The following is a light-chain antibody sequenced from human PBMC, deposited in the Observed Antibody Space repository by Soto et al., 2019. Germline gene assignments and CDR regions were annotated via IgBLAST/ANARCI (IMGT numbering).Light chain of an antibody. CDR3: QPYGSSRTWT. V-gene: IGKV3-20*01. J-gene: IGKJ1*01. Sequence: EIVLTQSPGTLSWSPGERATLSCRASQSVSSSFLALYQQKPGQAPRLLIYGASSRATGIPDRFSGSGSGTDFTLTISRLEPEDFAVYYCQPYGSSRTWTFGQGTKVDIK. CDR1: QSVSSSF. CDR2: GAS.